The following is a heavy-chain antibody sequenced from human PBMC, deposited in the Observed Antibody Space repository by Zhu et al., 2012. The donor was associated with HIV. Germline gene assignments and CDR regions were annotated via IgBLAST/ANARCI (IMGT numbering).Heavy chain of an antibody. J-gene: IGHJ3*02. Sequence: QVQLQESGPGLVKPSQTLSLTCTVSGDSISSGNYYWTWIRQPPGKGLEWIGYMSYSGSTYYNPSLKSRVTISVDTSKNQFSLKVTSVTAADTAIYFCAREWNSGYKGKYAFDIWGRGTMVTISS. D-gene: IGHD5-12*01. CDR3: AREWNSGYKGKYAFDI. CDR2: MSYSGST. V-gene: IGHV4-30-4*01. CDR1: GDSISSGNYY.